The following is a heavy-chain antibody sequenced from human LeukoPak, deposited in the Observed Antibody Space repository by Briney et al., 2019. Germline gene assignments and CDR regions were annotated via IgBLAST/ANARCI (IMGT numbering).Heavy chain of an antibody. J-gene: IGHJ6*02. CDR3: AKDKRDKGDGYNYEHYYGMDV. D-gene: IGHD5-24*01. CDR2: ISSSSSTI. CDR1: GFTFSSYS. Sequence: GGSLRLSCAASGFTFSSYSMNWVRQAPGKGLEWVSYISSSSSTIYYADSVKGRFTISRDNAKNSLYLQMNSLRVEDTALYYCAKDKRDKGDGYNYEHYYGMDVWGQGTTVTVSS. V-gene: IGHV3-48*04.